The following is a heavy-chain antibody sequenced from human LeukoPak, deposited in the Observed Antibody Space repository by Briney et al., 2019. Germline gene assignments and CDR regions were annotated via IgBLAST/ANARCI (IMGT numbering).Heavy chain of an antibody. CDR2: IIPIFGTA. CDR3: ARAHSGYSGYDWGYYYYGMDV. CDR1: GGTFSSYA. J-gene: IGHJ6*02. Sequence: SVKVSCKASGGTFSSYAISWVRQAPGQGLEWMGGIIPIFGTANYAQKLQGRVTITADESTSTAYMELSSLRSEDTAVYYCARAHSGYSGYDWGYYYYGMDVWGQGTTVTVSS. D-gene: IGHD5-12*01. V-gene: IGHV1-69*13.